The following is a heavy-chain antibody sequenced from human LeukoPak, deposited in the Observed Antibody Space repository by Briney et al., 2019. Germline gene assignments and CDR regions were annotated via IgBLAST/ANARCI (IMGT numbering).Heavy chain of an antibody. D-gene: IGHD3-10*01. V-gene: IGHV3-7*01. J-gene: IGHJ5*01. CDR1: GFTFRKDW. Sequence: SGGSLRLSCAASGFTFRKDWMTWFRQAPGKGLEWVANIKEDGSEKNYVDSVKGRFTISRDRAKNSVYLQMNSLRAEDTAVYYCAREWSGDVFDFWGRGTLVIVSS. CDR3: AREWSGDVFDF. CDR2: IKEDGSEK.